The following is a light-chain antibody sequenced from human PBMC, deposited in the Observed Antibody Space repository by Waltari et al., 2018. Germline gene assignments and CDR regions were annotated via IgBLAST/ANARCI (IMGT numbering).Light chain of an antibody. V-gene: IGLV3-21*02. CDR3: QVWDSSSDLNWV. CDR2: DDA. Sequence: YVLSQPPSASVAPRGTASIASWGTHLGTKNVRPYQVKAGLAPPRVVYDDAVRPSGIPERFSGFNSGNTATLTITGVEGGDEADYFCQVWDSSSDLNWVFGGGTKLTVL. CDR1: HLGTKN. J-gene: IGLJ3*02.